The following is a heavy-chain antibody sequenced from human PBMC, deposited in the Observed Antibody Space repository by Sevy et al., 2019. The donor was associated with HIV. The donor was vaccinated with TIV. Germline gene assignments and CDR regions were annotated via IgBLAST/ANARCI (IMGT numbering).Heavy chain of an antibody. J-gene: IGHJ6*02. CDR1: GLTFSSYG. CDR3: AKDLLRGYRYGFSSFYHYNMDV. CDR2: ISYDGNNK. D-gene: IGHD5-18*01. V-gene: IGHV3-30*18. Sequence: GGSLRLSCAASGLTFSSYGMHWVRQAPGKGLEWVALISYDGNNKYYGDSVKGRFTISRDNSKNTLYLQMNSLRAEDTAVYYCAKDLLRGYRYGFSSFYHYNMDVWGQGATVTVSS.